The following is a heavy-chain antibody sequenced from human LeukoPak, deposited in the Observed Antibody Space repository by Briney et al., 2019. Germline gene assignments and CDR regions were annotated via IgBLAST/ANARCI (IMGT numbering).Heavy chain of an antibody. CDR1: GGSISSSSYY. Sequence: SETMSLACTVSGGSISSSSYYWGWIRQPPGKGLEWIGSIYYSGSTNYNPSLKSRVTISVDTSKNQFSLKLSSVTAADTAVYYCARGAINYYYDSSGSVFWFDPWGQGTLVTVSS. V-gene: IGHV4-39*07. D-gene: IGHD3-22*01. CDR2: IYYSGST. J-gene: IGHJ5*02. CDR3: ARGAINYYYDSSGSVFWFDP.